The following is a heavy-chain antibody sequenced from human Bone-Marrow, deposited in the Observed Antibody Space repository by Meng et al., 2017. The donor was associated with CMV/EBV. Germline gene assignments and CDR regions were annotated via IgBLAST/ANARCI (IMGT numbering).Heavy chain of an antibody. Sequence: GSLRLSCAASGFTFSSYAMSWVRQAPGKGLEWVSAISGSGGSTYYADSVKGRFTISRDNSKNTLYLQMNSLRAEDTAVYYCAKDLVVVPAARKNNWFDPWGQGTLVTVSS. CDR1: GFTFSSYA. CDR3: AKDLVVVPAARKNNWFDP. V-gene: IGHV3-23*01. J-gene: IGHJ5*02. CDR2: ISGSGGST. D-gene: IGHD2-2*01.